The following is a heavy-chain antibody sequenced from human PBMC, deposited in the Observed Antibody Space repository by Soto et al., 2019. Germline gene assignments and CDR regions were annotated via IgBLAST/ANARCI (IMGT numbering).Heavy chain of an antibody. CDR1: GFTFSHYA. J-gene: IGHJ6*02. V-gene: IGHV3-23*01. Sequence: GGSLRLSCAASGFTFSHYAMHWVRQAPGEGQGLRRGLEWVSDIIDSGGSTYYADSVKGRFTISRDNSKSTLYLQMNSLRAEDTALYYCAKGRSYYYYYGVDVWGQGTTVTVSS. CDR3: AKGRSYYYYYGVDV. CDR2: IIDSGGST.